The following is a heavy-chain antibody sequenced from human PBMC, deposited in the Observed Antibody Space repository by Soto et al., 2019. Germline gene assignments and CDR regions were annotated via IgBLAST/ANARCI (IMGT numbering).Heavy chain of an antibody. Sequence: ASLKVSCKASGYTFTNFFLHWVRLAPGQRLEWMGMISPSGGSTSYAQKFQGRVTMTRDTSTSTVYMELSSLRSDDTAVYYCARGPIAKYYFDHWGLGTLVTVSS. J-gene: IGHJ4*02. D-gene: IGHD2-21*01. CDR1: GYTFTNFF. CDR3: ARGPIAKYYFDH. CDR2: ISPSGGST. V-gene: IGHV1-46*01.